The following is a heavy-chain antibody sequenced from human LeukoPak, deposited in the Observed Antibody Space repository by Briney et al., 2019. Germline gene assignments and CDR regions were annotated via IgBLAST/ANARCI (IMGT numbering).Heavy chain of an antibody. D-gene: IGHD1-26*01. CDR3: ARGGLTIAEATTSWYLDY. Sequence: PGGSLRLSCSASGFTFSSYAMHWVRQAQGKGLEWVALIWYDGSNENYADSVKGRFTISRDNSRNTLYLQMNSLRGEDTGVYYCARGGLTIAEATTSWYLDYWGQGTLVTVSS. CDR2: IWYDGSNE. V-gene: IGHV3-33*08. CDR1: GFTFSSYA. J-gene: IGHJ4*02.